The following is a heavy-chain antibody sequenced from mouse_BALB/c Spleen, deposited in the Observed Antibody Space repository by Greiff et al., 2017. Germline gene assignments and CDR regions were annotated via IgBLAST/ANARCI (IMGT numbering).Heavy chain of an antibody. CDR3: ARGRYDPSYWYFDV. V-gene: IGHV5-4*02. CDR1: GFTFSDYY. CDR2: ISAGGSYT. D-gene: IGHD2-14*01. J-gene: IGHJ1*01. Sequence: EVQLVESGGGLVKPGGSLKLSCAASGFTFSDYYMYWVRQTPEKRLEWVATISAGGSYTYSPDSLKGRFTITRDNAKNKLYLQMSSLKSEDTAMYYCARGRYDPSYWYFDVWGAGTTVTVSS.